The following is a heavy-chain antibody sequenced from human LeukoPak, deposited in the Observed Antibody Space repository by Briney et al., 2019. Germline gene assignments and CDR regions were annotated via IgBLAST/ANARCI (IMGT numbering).Heavy chain of an antibody. V-gene: IGHV1-69*06. Sequence: GASVTVSRKPSGYTFTGYYIHWVRQAPAQGLEWMGGVIPIFGTANYAHKFQGRVTITADKSTNTAYMELSSLRSEDTAVYYCARDLHYYDSSGYYYREDGNAFDIWGQGTMVTVSS. CDR2: VIPIFGTA. CDR3: ARDLHYYDSSGYYYREDGNAFDI. J-gene: IGHJ3*02. CDR1: GYTFTGYY. D-gene: IGHD3-22*01.